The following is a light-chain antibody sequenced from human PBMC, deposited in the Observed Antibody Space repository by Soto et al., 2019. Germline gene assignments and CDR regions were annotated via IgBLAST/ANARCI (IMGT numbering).Light chain of an antibody. V-gene: IGKV3-20*01. CDR2: GAS. CDR3: KQYGSSLFT. J-gene: IGKJ3*01. Sequence: EIVLTQSPGTLSLSPGERATLSCRASQSVSSSYLAWYQQKPGQAPRLLIYGASSRTTGIPDRFSGSGSGTDFTLTISRLEAEDFAVYYCKQYGSSLFTFGPGNKVDIK. CDR1: QSVSSSY.